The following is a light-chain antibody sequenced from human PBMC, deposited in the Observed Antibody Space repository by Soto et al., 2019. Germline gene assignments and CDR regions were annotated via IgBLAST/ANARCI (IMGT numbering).Light chain of an antibody. CDR3: QSYDSSLSGSGV. J-gene: IGLJ1*01. Sequence: QSVLTQPPSVSGAPGQRVTISCTGSSSNIGAGYDVHWYQQLPGTAHKLLIYGNSNRPSGVPDRFSGSNSGTSASLAITGLQAEDEADYYCQSYDSSLSGSGVFGTGTKLTVL. CDR2: GNS. CDR1: SSNIGAGYD. V-gene: IGLV1-40*01.